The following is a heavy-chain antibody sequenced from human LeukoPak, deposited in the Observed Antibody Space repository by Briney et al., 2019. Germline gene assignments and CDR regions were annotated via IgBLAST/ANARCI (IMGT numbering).Heavy chain of an antibody. CDR1: SFAFSTYT. CDR2: TRGRSSLI. V-gene: IGHV3-21*01. J-gene: IGHJ4*02. CDR3: ANRGVVILVILVGSHREAYYFDS. Sequence: AGSLRRSGAGSSFAFSTYTIAWVRRAPGKGREGVSSTRGRSSLIQYADSLKGRFTIPRDNAKHSLYLQVNSLRAEHPAAYFSANRGVVILVILVGSHREAYYFDSWGQGAPVTVSS. D-gene: IGHD3-9*01.